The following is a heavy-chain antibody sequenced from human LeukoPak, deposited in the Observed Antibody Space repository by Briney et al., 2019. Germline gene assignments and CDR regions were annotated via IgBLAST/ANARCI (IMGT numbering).Heavy chain of an antibody. CDR2: ISYDGSNK. J-gene: IGHJ4*02. CDR3: AKDARGGYDSPYYFDY. V-gene: IGHV3-30*18. Sequence: PGGSLRLSCAASGFTFSSYGMHWVRQVPGKGLEWVAVISYDGSNKYYADSVKGRFTISRDNSKNTLYLQMNSLRAKDTAVYYCAKDARGGYDSPYYFDYWGQGTLVTVSS. CDR1: GFTFSSYG. D-gene: IGHD5-24*01.